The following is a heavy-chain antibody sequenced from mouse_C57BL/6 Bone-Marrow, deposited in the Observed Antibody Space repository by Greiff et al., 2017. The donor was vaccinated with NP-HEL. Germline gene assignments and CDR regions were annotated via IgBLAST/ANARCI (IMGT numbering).Heavy chain of an antibody. V-gene: IGHV1-15*01. CDR1: GYTFTDYE. CDR3: TRGGYPWFAY. J-gene: IGHJ3*01. D-gene: IGHD3-1*01. CDR2: IDPETGGT. Sequence: VQLQESGAELVRPGASVTLSCKASGYTFTDYEMHWVKQTPVHGLEWIGAIDPETGGTAYNQKFKGKAILTADKSSSTAYMELRSLTSEDSAVHYCTRGGYPWFAYWGQGTLVTVSA.